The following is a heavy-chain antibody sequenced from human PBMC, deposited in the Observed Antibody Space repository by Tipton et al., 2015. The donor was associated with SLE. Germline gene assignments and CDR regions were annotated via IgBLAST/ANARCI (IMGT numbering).Heavy chain of an antibody. CDR3: ARGGSYSSSWPRY. CDR2: IYYSGST. J-gene: IGHJ4*02. CDR1: GGSISSHY. D-gene: IGHD6-6*01. Sequence: TLSLTCTVSGGSISSHYWSWIRQPPGKGLEWIGYIYYSGSTNYNPSLKSRVTISVDTSKNQFSLKLSSVTAADTAVYYCARGGSYSSSWPRYWGQETLVTVSS. V-gene: IGHV4-59*11.